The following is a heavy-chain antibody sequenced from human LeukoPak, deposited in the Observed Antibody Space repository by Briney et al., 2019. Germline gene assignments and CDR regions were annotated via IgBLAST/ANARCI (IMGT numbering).Heavy chain of an antibody. J-gene: IGHJ6*03. Sequence: SETLSLTCTVSGGSISSYYWSWIRQPPGKGLEWIGYIYYSGSTNYNPSLKSRVTISVDTSKNQFSLKLSSVTAADTAVYYCARARGVYYYYYMDVWGKGTTATVSS. CDR2: IYYSGST. CDR1: GGSISSYY. D-gene: IGHD3-10*01. CDR3: ARARGVYYYYYMDV. V-gene: IGHV4-59*01.